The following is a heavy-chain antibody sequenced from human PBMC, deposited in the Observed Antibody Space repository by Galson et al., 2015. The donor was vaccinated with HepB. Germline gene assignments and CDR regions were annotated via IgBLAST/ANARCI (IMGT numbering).Heavy chain of an antibody. V-gene: IGHV1-69*13. CDR2: IIPIFGTA. D-gene: IGHD6-6*01. J-gene: IGHJ6*03. CDR3: ARAPFEYSSSSLIDYYYYYMDV. Sequence: SVKVSCKASGGTFSSYAISWVRQAPGQGLEWMGGIIPIFGTANYAQKFQGRVTITADESTSTAYMELSNLRSEDTAVYYCARAPFEYSSSSLIDYYYYYMDVWGKGTTVTVSS. CDR1: GGTFSSYA.